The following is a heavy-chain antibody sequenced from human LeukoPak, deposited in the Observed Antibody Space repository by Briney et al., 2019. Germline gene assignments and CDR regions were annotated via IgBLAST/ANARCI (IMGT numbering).Heavy chain of an antibody. D-gene: IGHD2-15*01. Sequence: GGALRLSCAASGFTFSSYAMHWVRQAPGKGLEYVSAISSNGGSTYYANSVKGRFTISRDNSKNTLYLQMGSLRAEDMDVYYCARGYCSGGSCYGYYFDYWGQGTLVTVSS. V-gene: IGHV3-64*01. CDR2: ISSNGGST. J-gene: IGHJ4*02. CDR1: GFTFSSYA. CDR3: ARGYCSGGSCYGYYFDY.